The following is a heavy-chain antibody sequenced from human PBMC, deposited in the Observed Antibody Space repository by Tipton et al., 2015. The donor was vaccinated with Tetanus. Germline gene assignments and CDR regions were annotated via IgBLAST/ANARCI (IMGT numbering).Heavy chain of an antibody. D-gene: IGHD5-12*01. CDR3: ARANNDYPKKGPFDY. J-gene: IGHJ4*02. CDR1: GGPVSSSNW. Sequence: TLSLTCDVSGGPVSSSNWWSWVRQAPGKGLEWIGEIYYSGTTNYNPSLKSRLTISVDTSKNQFSLNLRSVITADTAVYYCARANNDYPKKGPFDYWGQGILVTVSS. CDR2: IYYSGTT. V-gene: IGHV4-4*02.